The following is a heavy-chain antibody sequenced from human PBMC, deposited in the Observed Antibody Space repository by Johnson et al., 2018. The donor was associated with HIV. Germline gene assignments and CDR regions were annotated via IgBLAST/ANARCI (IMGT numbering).Heavy chain of an antibody. CDR2: ISWNRDRT. CDR3: AKGDLTGWSTDALDI. V-gene: IGHV3-9*01. Sequence: VQLVESGGGLVQPGGSLRLSCAASGFTFSSYAMHWVRQVPGKGLEWVSRISWNRDRTDYADSVKGRFTISRDKAKNSLYLQMSSLRPEDTALYYCAKGDLTGWSTDALDIRGQGTMVTVSS. J-gene: IGHJ3*02. D-gene: IGHD3-9*01. CDR1: GFTFSSYA.